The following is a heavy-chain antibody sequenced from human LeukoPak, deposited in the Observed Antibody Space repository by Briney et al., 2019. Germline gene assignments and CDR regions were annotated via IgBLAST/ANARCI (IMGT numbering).Heavy chain of an antibody. J-gene: IGHJ4*02. CDR2: IYYSGST. D-gene: IGHD5-12*01. V-gene: IGHV4-59*01. Sequence: SETLSLTCTVSGGSISSYYWSWIRQPPGKGLEWIGYIYYSGSTNYNPSLKSRVTISVDTSKNQFSLKLSSVTAADTAVYYCARDRDGGYRDYWGQGTLVTVSS. CDR1: GGSISSYY. CDR3: ARDRDGGYRDY.